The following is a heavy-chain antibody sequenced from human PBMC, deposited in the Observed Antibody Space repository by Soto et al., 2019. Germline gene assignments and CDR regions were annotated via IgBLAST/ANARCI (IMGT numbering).Heavy chain of an antibody. CDR2: IIPIFGTA. D-gene: IGHD3-16*02. J-gene: IGHJ6*02. CDR1: GGTFSSYA. Sequence: SVKVSCKASGGTFSSYAISWVRQAPGQGLEWMGGIIPIFGTANYAQKFQGRVTITADESTSTAYMELSSLRSEDTAVYYCARDHQVVHLGELSWDYYGMDVWGQGTTVTVSS. V-gene: IGHV1-69*13. CDR3: ARDHQVVHLGELSWDYYGMDV.